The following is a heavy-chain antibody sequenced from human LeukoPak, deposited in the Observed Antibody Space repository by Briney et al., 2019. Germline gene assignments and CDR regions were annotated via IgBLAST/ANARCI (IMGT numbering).Heavy chain of an antibody. D-gene: IGHD3-9*01. CDR2: IYYSGST. V-gene: IGHV4-39*01. Sequence: SETLSLACTVSGGSISSSSYYWGWIRQPPGKGLEWIGSIYYSGSTYYNPSLKSRVTISVDTSKNQFSLKLSSVTAADTAVYYCARHSGYFDWLLPTFFDYWGQGTLVTVSS. CDR3: ARHSGYFDWLLPTFFDY. J-gene: IGHJ4*02. CDR1: GGSISSSSYY.